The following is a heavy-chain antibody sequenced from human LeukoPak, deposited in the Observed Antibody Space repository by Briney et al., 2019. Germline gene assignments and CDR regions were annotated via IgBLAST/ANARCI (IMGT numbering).Heavy chain of an antibody. CDR1: GFTFNTYT. CDR2: ITGNGVST. D-gene: IGHD6-13*01. Sequence: GGSLRLSCAASGFTFNTYTMNWVRLVPGKGLEWVSLITGNGVSTYYADSVKGRFTIPRDNSKNTLYLQMNSPRAEDTAVYYCAKGLHSSSWYSDSWGQGTLVTVSS. CDR3: AKGLHSSSWYSDS. V-gene: IGHV3-23*01. J-gene: IGHJ4*02.